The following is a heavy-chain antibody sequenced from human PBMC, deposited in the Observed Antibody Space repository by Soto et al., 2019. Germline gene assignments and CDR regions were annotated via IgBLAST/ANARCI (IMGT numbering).Heavy chain of an antibody. CDR2: ISYDGSNK. Sequence: GGSLRLSCAASGFTFSSYGMHWVRQAPGKGLEWVAVISYDGSNKYYADTVKGRFTIPRDNSKNTLYLQMNSLRAEDTAVYYCAKEMFPAELRRPYWFDPWGQGTLVTVSS. J-gene: IGHJ5*02. CDR1: GFTFSSYG. V-gene: IGHV3-30*18. D-gene: IGHD1-7*01. CDR3: AKEMFPAELRRPYWFDP.